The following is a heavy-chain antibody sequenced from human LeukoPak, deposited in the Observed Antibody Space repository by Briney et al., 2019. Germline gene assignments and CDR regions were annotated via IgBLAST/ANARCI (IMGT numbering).Heavy chain of an antibody. CDR2: ISAYNGNT. D-gene: IGHD4-17*01. CDR3: ARTTYGYFDY. V-gene: IGHV1-18*01. Sequence: ASVKVSCKASGYTFNSYDFSWLRQPPGQGLEWMGWISAYNGNTNYAHRFQRRFTMTTETSTTTVNMELRSLTSDDTAVYYCARTTYGYFDYWGQGTLVTVSS. J-gene: IGHJ4*02. CDR1: GYTFNSYD.